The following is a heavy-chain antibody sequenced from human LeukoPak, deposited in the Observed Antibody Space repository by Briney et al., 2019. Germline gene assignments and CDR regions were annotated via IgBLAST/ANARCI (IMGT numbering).Heavy chain of an antibody. V-gene: IGHV3-48*01. CDR3: ARLRLPYYYYYYMDV. CDR1: GFTFSSYE. CDR2: ISSSSSTI. Sequence: GGSLRLSCAASGFTFSSYEMNWVRQAPGKGLEWVSYISSSSSTIYYADSVKGRFTISRDNAKNSLYLQMNSLRAEDTAVYYCARLRLPYYYYYYMDVWGKGTTVTVSS. J-gene: IGHJ6*03.